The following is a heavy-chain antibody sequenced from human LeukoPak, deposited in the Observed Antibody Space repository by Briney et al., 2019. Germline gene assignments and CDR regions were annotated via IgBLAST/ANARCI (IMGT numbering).Heavy chain of an antibody. CDR3: ARGRGYSGTFTGP. J-gene: IGHJ4*02. CDR2: MNPNSGNT. V-gene: IGHV1-8*01. CDR1: GYTFTSYD. D-gene: IGHD6-13*01. Sequence: ASVKVSCKASGYTFTSYDINWVRQATGQGLEWMGWMNPNSGNTGYAQRFQGRLTLTRNTSITTAYMELSSLTSEDTAVYYCARGRGYSGTFTGPWGQGTLVTVSS.